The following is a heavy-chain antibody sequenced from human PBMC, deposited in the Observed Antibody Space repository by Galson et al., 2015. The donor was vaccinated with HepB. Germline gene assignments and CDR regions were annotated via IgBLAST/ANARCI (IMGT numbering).Heavy chain of an antibody. J-gene: IGHJ6*02. CDR3: TSGAAGTNSYYGMDV. Sequence: SLRLSCAASGFTFSGSAVHWVRQASGKGLEWVGRIRSKADNYATGYAASVKGRFSFSRVDSKNTAYLQMNSLKTEDTAVYYCTSGAAGTNSYYGMDVWGQGTTVTVSS. D-gene: IGHD6-13*01. V-gene: IGHV3-73*01. CDR1: GFTFSGSA. CDR2: IRSKADNYAT.